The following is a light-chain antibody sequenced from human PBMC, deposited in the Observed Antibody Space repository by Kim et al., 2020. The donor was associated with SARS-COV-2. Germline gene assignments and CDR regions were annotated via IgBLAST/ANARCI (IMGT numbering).Light chain of an antibody. V-gene: IGKV3-20*01. CDR2: GTS. CDR3: QQYDRSPYT. CDR1: QSVASNH. J-gene: IGKJ2*01. Sequence: APGERATLSSRATQSVASNHLAWFQQKPGQAPRLLIYGTSSRATGIPDRFSASESGTDFTLTISRLEPEDFAVYYCQQYDRSPYTFGQGTKLEIK.